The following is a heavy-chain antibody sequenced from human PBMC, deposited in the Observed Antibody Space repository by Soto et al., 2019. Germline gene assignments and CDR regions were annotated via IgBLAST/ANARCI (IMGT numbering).Heavy chain of an antibody. Sequence: QVQLVESGGGVVQPGRSLRLACATSGFTFSDYGMHWVRQAPGQGLEWVAVRWKDGTNKYYADSVQGRITISRDNSKDTVYMQMDSLRAEGTGICYCVIGLDGLDVWGQGTTVTVSS. CDR3: VIGLDGLDV. CDR1: GFTFSDYG. CDR2: RWKDGTNK. J-gene: IGHJ6*02. V-gene: IGHV3-33*01. D-gene: IGHD3-9*01.